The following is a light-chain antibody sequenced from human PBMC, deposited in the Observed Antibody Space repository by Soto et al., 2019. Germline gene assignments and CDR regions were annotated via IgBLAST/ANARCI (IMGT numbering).Light chain of an antibody. V-gene: IGKV3-15*01. Sequence: EIVMTQSPATLSVSPGERATLSCRASQSVSSNLAWYQQKPGQAPRLLIYGASTRATGIPARFSGSGSGTEFTLTISSLQSEDFAVYYYQQYSNWPPSTFGQGTRLEIK. CDR2: GAS. J-gene: IGKJ5*01. CDR3: QQYSNWPPST. CDR1: QSVSSN.